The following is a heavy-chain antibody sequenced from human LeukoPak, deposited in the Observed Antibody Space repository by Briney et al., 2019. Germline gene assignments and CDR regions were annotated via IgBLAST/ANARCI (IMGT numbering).Heavy chain of an antibody. Sequence: SETLPLTCTVSGGSLSSGGYYWSWIRQPPGKGLEWIGYIYHSGSTYYNPSLKSRVTISVDTSKNQFSLKLSSVTAADTAVYYCARDDSSGPLDYWGQGTLVTVSS. CDR1: GGSLSSGGYY. CDR2: IYHSGST. CDR3: ARDDSSGPLDY. V-gene: IGHV4-30-2*01. D-gene: IGHD3-22*01. J-gene: IGHJ4*02.